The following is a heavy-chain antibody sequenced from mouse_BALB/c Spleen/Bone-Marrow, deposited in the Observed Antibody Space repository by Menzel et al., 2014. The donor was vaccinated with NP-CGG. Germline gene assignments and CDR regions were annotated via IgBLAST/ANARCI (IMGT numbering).Heavy chain of an antibody. CDR1: GYSITSGYS. D-gene: IGHD2-3*01. V-gene: IGHV3-1*02. J-gene: IGHJ2*01. Sequence: EVHLVESGPDLVKPSQPLSLTCTVTGYSITSGYSWHWIRQFPGNKLEWMGFIYYSGGSNYNPSLKSRVSISRDTSKNQFFLQLNSVTSEDAATYYCARHDGYFDYWGQGTTLTVSS. CDR3: ARHDGYFDY. CDR2: IYYSGGS.